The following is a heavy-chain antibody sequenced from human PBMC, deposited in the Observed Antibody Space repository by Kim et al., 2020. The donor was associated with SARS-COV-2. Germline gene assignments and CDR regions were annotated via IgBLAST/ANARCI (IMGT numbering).Heavy chain of an antibody. CDR1: GFNFNMYN. Sequence: GGSLRLSCAASGFNFNMYNMVWVRQAPGQGLEWVALISNERSNKWYADPVKGRFSISRDNSRHTVDLEMNNVRHEDTAVYYCVGRLYHYGLPTFAYWGQEPWSPSPQ. V-gene: IGHV3-30*04. CDR2: ISNERSNK. D-gene: IGHD3-16*01. CDR3: VGRLYHYGLPTFAY. J-gene: IGHJ4*01.